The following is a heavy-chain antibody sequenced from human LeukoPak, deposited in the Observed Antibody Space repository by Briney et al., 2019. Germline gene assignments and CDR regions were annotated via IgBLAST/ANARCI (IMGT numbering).Heavy chain of an antibody. V-gene: IGHV3-23*01. J-gene: IGHJ4*02. Sequence: GGSLRLSCAASGFTFSTYAMTWVCQAPGKGLEWVSGISDDGGYTYYADSVKGRFTISRDNSKNTLFLQMNSLRADDTALYYCAKEKKSGGWPFDYWGQGALVTVSS. CDR3: AKEKKSGGWPFDY. CDR2: ISDDGGYT. CDR1: GFTFSTYA. D-gene: IGHD2-15*01.